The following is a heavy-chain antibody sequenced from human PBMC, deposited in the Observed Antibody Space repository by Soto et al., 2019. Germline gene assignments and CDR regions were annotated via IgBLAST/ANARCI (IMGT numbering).Heavy chain of an antibody. Sequence: EVQLLESGGGLVQPGGSLRLSCAASGFTFSSYAMSWVRQAPGKGLEWVSAISGSGGSTYYADSVKGRFTISRDNSKNTLYLQMNSLRAEDTVVYYCAKWSYVLRFLEWLLYFDYWGQGTLVTVSS. CDR3: AKWSYVLRFLEWLLYFDY. CDR2: ISGSGGST. CDR1: GFTFSSYA. J-gene: IGHJ4*02. V-gene: IGHV3-23*01. D-gene: IGHD3-3*01.